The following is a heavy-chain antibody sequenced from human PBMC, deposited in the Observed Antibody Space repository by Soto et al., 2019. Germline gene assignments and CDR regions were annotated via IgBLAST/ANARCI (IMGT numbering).Heavy chain of an antibody. CDR1: GFPFSSYA. D-gene: IGHD5-18*01. CDR2: ISGSGGST. V-gene: IGHV3-23*01. J-gene: IGHJ4*02. CDR3: ARGWIHLWSPSDY. Sequence: GGSLRLSCASSGFPFSSYAMSWVRQAPGKGLEWVSTISGSGGSTYYADSVKGRFTISRDNSKNTLYVQMNSLRAEDTAVYYCARGWIHLWSPSDYWGQGTLVTVSS.